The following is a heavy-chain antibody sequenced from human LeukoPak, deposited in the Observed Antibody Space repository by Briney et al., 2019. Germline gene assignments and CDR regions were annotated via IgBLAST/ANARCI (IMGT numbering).Heavy chain of an antibody. CDR3: ARGADGVSSNSRGWFDP. V-gene: IGHV3-53*01. CDR1: GFTVSSNY. CDR2: IYSGGST. Sequence: GGSLRLSCAASGFTVSSNYMSWVRQAPGKGLEWVSIIYSGGSTFYADSVKGRFTISRDNSKNTLYLQMNSLRAEDTAVYSCARGADGVSSNSRGWFDPWGQGTLVTVSS. J-gene: IGHJ5*02. D-gene: IGHD2-15*01.